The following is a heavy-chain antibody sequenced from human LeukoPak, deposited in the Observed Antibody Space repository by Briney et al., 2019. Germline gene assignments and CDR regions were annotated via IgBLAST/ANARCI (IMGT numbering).Heavy chain of an antibody. D-gene: IGHD1-1*01. J-gene: IGHJ4*02. CDR2: IKQDGSKE. Sequence: GGSLRLSFAASGFSFSSYWMSWVRQAPGKGLEWVANIKQDGSKEYYVDSVKGRFTISRDNAKNSLYLQIDSLRDEDAGVYYCARDWIELPTRAWNGFDSWGQGTLVSVSS. V-gene: IGHV3-7*01. CDR1: GFSFSSYW. CDR3: ARDWIELPTRAWNGFDS.